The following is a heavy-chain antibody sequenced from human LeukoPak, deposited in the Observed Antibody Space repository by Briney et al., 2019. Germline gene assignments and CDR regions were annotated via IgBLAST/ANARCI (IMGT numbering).Heavy chain of an antibody. D-gene: IGHD1-26*01. CDR1: GYSISSGYY. Sequence: SETLSLTCTVSGYSISSGYYWGWIRQPPGKGLEWIGSIYHSGSTYYNPPLKSRVTISVDTSKNQFSLKLSSVTAADTAVYYCAREGGSFIVGATTGNHDAFDIWVQGTMVTVSS. V-gene: IGHV4-38-2*02. J-gene: IGHJ3*02. CDR2: IYHSGST. CDR3: AREGGSFIVGATTGNHDAFDI.